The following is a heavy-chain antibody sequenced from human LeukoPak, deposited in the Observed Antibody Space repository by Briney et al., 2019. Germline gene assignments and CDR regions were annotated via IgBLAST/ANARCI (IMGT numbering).Heavy chain of an antibody. V-gene: IGHV3-7*03. J-gene: IGHJ6*02. CDR3: ARTHQLLFYGLDV. D-gene: IGHD2-2*01. CDR2: IKQDGSEK. Sequence: GGSLRLSCAASGFTFSSYWMSWVRQAPGKGLEWVANIKQDGSEKYYVDSVKGRFTISRDNAKNSLYLQMNSLRAEDTAVYYCARTHQLLFYGLDVWGQGTTVTVSS. CDR1: GFTFSSYW.